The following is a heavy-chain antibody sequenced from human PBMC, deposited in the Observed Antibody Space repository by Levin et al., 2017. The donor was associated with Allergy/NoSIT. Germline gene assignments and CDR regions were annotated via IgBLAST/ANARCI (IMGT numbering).Heavy chain of an antibody. V-gene: IGHV1-2*02. CDR2: INPNSGGT. Sequence: GESLKISCKASGYTFTGYYMHWVRQAPGQGLEWMGWINPNSGGTNYAQKFQGRVTMTRDTSISTAYMELSRLRSDDTAVYYCATGLGYCSGGSCDSLPYWGQGTLVTVSS. CDR1: GYTFTGYY. CDR3: ATGLGYCSGGSCDSLPY. D-gene: IGHD2-15*01. J-gene: IGHJ4*02.